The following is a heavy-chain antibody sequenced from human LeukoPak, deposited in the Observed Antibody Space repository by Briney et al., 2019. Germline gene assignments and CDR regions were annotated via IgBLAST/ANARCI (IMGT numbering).Heavy chain of an antibody. CDR3: AKSLDY. V-gene: IGHV3-7*01. J-gene: IGHJ4*02. Sequence: GGSLRLSCVASGFAFSRSWMDWVRQAPGKGLEWVANIKEDGSQTYYVDSAKGLFTISRDNAKNSLYLQMDSLRVEDTAIYYCAKSLDYWGRGTLVTVSS. CDR2: IKEDGSQT. CDR1: GFAFSRSW.